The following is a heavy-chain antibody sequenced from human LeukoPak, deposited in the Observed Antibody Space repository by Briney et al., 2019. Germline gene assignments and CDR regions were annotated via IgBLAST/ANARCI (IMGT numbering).Heavy chain of an antibody. V-gene: IGHV4-34*01. J-gene: IGHJ4*02. D-gene: IGHD6-19*01. CDR3: ARGGSSGRYYFDY. CDR2: INHSGST. Sequence: RSGGSLRLSCAASGFTFSTYAMPWVRQPPGKGLEWIGEINHSGSTNYNPSLKSRVTISVDTSKNQFSLKLSSVTAADTAVYYCARGGSSGRYYFDYWGQGTLVTVSS. CDR1: GFTFSTYA.